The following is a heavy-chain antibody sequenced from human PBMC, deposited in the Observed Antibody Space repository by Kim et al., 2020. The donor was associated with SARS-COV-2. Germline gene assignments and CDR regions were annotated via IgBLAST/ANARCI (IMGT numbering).Heavy chain of an antibody. CDR1: GFTFSSYG. J-gene: IGHJ3*02. CDR3: ARATNYYDSSGYPYDAFDI. V-gene: IGHV3-33*01. D-gene: IGHD3-22*01. Sequence: GGSLRLSCAASGFTFSSYGMHWVRQAPGKGLEWVAVIWYDGSNKYYADSVKGRFTISRDNSKNTLYLQMNSLRAEDTAVYYCARATNYYDSSGYPYDAFDIWGQGTMVTVSS. CDR2: IWYDGSNK.